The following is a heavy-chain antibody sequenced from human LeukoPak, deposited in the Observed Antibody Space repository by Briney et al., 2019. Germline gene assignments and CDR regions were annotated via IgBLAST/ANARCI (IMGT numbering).Heavy chain of an antibody. CDR1: GYTFTDYY. V-gene: IGHV1-2*02. CDR2: IHPNRGDA. CDR3: ARETSEAFET. Sequence: ASVKVSCTAFGYTFTDYYIQWVRQAPGQGLGWMGWIHPNRGDANYGQKFQGRVTMTRDTSIATAYLELSSLTSDDTAVYYCARETSEAFETWGQGTLVTVSS. D-gene: IGHD2-2*01. J-gene: IGHJ5*02.